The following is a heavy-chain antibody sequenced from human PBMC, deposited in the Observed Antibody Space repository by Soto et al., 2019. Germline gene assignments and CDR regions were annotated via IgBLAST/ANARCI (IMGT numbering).Heavy chain of an antibody. V-gene: IGHV4-4*07. Sequence: SETLSLTCTVSGGSISSYYWSWIRQPAGKGLEWIGRIYTSGSTNYNPSLKSRVTMSVDTSKNQFSLKLSSVTAADTAVYYCATGQYYYDSSSIHYASDSWGLGTMVTVSS. J-gene: IGHJ3*02. D-gene: IGHD3-22*01. CDR2: IYTSGST. CDR1: GGSISSYY. CDR3: ATGQYYYDSSSIHYASDS.